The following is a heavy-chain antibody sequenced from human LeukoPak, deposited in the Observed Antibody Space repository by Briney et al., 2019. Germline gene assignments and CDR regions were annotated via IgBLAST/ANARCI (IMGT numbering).Heavy chain of an antibody. V-gene: IGHV3-74*01. D-gene: IGHD3-3*01. CDR2: INTDGSTT. Sequence: GGSLRLSCAASGFTFSSYWIHWVRQAPGKGLVWVSHINTDGSTTNYADSVKGRFTISRDNAKNTLYLQMNSLRAEDTAVYYCARVLQGEWFFDYWGQGTLVTVSS. J-gene: IGHJ4*02. CDR1: GFTFSSYW. CDR3: ARVLQGEWFFDY.